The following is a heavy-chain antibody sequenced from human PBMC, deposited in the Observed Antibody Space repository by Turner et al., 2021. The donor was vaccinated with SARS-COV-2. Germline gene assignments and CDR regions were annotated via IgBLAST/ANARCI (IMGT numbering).Heavy chain of an antibody. CDR3: ARARWHYYDSSGYYPDAFDI. Sequence: EVLLVESGGGLVKPGASLRLSCAASGFSFSTYSMNVLRQAPGKGLEWVSSISSSRSYRYYANSVKGRHSISRDNAKNSLYQQMNSQRAEDTAVYYCARARWHYYDSSGYYPDAFDIWGQGTMVTVSS. CDR1: GFSFSTYS. D-gene: IGHD3-22*01. V-gene: IGHV3-21*01. J-gene: IGHJ3*02. CDR2: ISSSRSYR.